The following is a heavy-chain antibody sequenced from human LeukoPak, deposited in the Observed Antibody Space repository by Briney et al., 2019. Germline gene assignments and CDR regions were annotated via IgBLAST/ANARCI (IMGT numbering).Heavy chain of an antibody. J-gene: IGHJ3*02. CDR3: ARDLSPSVDTAMVKYAFDI. Sequence: GGSLRLSCAASGFTFSSYWMSWVRQAPGKGLEWVANIKQDGSEKYYVDSVKGRFTISRDNAKNSLYLQMNSLRAEDTAVYYCARDLSPSVDTAMVKYAFDIWGQGTMVTVSS. CDR1: GFTFSSYW. CDR2: IKQDGSEK. V-gene: IGHV3-7*01. D-gene: IGHD5-18*01.